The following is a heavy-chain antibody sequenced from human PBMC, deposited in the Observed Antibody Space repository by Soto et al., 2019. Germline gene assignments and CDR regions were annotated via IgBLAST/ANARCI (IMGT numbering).Heavy chain of an antibody. CDR1: GFTFSSYA. V-gene: IGHV3-30-3*01. J-gene: IGHJ4*02. CDR2: ISYDGSNK. CDR3: ASGGWELLQDFDY. Sequence: GGSLRLSCAASGFTFSSYAMHWVRQAPGKGLEWVAVISYDGSNKYYADSVKGRFTISRDNSKNTLYLQMNSLRAEDTAVYYCASGGWELLQDFDYWGQGTLVTVSS. D-gene: IGHD1-26*01.